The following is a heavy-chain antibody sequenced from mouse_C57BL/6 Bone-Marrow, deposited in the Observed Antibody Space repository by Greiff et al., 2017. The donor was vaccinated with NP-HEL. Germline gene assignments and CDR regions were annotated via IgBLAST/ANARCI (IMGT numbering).Heavy chain of an antibody. CDR3: ARWSAYDEDAMDY. CDR1: GYTFTSYW. CDR2: IDPSDSYT. Sequence: VQLQQPGAELVMPGASVKLSCKASGYTFTSYWMHWVKQRPGQGLEWIGEIDPSDSYTNYNQKFKGKSTLTVDKSSSTAYMQLSSLTSKDSAFYVCARWSAYDEDAMDYWGQGTSVTVSS. V-gene: IGHV1-69*01. J-gene: IGHJ4*01. D-gene: IGHD2-12*01.